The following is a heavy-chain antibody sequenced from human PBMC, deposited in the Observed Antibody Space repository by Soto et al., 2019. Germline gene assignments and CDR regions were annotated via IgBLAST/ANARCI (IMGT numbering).Heavy chain of an antibody. CDR2: IRSKAKSSAT. J-gene: IGHJ4*02. CDR1: GFTFSGSA. Sequence: GGSLRLSCAASGFTFSGSAIHWVRQASGKGLEWVGRIRSKAKSSATAYAESVKGRFTISRDDSKNTAYLQMNSLKTEDTAVYYCATSAITTAGHYFTYWGQGTLVTVSS. CDR3: ATSAITTAGHYFTY. V-gene: IGHV3-73*01. D-gene: IGHD6-13*01.